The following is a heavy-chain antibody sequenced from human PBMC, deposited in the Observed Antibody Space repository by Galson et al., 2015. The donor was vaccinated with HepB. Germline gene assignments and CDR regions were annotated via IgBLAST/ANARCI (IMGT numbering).Heavy chain of an antibody. CDR3: ARDLGGVAAAGTLDY. V-gene: IGHV3-21*01. CDR2: ISSSSSYI. CDR1: GFTFSSYS. Sequence: SLRLSCAASGFTFSSYSMNRVRQAPGKGLEWVSSISSSSSYIYYADSVKGRFTISRDNAKNSLYLQMNSLRAEDTAVYYCARDLGGVAAAGTLDYWGQGTLVTVSS. D-gene: IGHD6-13*01. J-gene: IGHJ4*02.